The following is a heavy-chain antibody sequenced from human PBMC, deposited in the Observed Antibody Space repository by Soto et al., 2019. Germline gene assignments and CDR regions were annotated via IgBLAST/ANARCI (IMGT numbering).Heavy chain of an antibody. D-gene: IGHD4-17*01. CDR1: GGSISSYY. CDR2: IYYSGSS. CDR3: ASRYGASFHY. V-gene: IGHV4-59*01. Sequence: QVQLQESGPGLVKPSETLSLTCTVSGGSISSYYWSWIRQPPGKGLEWIGYIYYSGSSNYNPSLKSPVTIAVDTSEHQFSLNLSSVTAADTAVYYCASRYGASFHYWGQGTLVTVSS. J-gene: IGHJ4*02.